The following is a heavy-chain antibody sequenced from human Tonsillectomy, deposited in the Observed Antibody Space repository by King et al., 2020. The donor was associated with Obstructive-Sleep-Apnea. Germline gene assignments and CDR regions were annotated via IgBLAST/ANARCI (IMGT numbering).Heavy chain of an antibody. Sequence: VQLVESGGDLVQPGGSLRLSCAASGFTFSTHWMHWVRQAPGKGLVWVSRINIDGSSTSYVDSVKGRFTISRDNAKNTLYLQMNSLRAEDTAVYYCAASVTTHYWGQGTLVTVSS. V-gene: IGHV3-74*01. D-gene: IGHD4-17*01. CDR1: GFTFSTHW. J-gene: IGHJ4*02. CDR3: AASVTTHY. CDR2: INIDGSST.